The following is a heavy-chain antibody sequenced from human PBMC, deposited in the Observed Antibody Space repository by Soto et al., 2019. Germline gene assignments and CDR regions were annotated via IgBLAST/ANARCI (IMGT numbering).Heavy chain of an antibody. V-gene: IGHV1-2*02. Sequence: GASVKVSCKASGFAFTGYYIHWLRQAPGQGLEWMGWINAHSGGTEFAQKFQGRVTMTRDTSISTVYMDLSRLRSDDTAVYYCARGALTVANWFDPWGQGTQVTVSS. CDR1: GFAFTGYY. D-gene: IGHD6-19*01. CDR3: ARGALTVANWFDP. J-gene: IGHJ5*02. CDR2: INAHSGGT.